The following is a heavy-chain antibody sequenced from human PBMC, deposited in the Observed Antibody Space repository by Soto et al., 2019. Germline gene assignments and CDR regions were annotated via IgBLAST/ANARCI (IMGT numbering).Heavy chain of an antibody. J-gene: IGHJ4*02. CDR2: ISTSGSPI. Sequence: GGSLRLSCAASGFTFSSYEMNWVRQAPGKGLEWVSYISTSGSPIYYADSVRGRFTISRDNAKNSLYLQMNSLRAEDTAVYYCAKADYGGHPGFDYWGQGTLVTVSS. V-gene: IGHV3-48*03. CDR1: GFTFSSYE. D-gene: IGHD4-17*01. CDR3: AKADYGGHPGFDY.